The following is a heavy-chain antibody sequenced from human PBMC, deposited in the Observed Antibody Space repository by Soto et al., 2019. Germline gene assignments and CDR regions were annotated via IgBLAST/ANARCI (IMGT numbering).Heavy chain of an antibody. CDR3: AVAVAGPTAIGY. Sequence: EVQLVESGGGLVQPGGSLRLSCAASGFTFSSYWMHWVRQAPGKGLVWVSRINRDGSSTSYADSVKGRFTISRDNAKNTLYLQMNSLRDEDTAVYYWAVAVAGPTAIGYWGQGTMVTVSS. CDR2: INRDGSST. CDR1: GFTFSSYW. J-gene: IGHJ4*02. V-gene: IGHV3-74*01. D-gene: IGHD6-19*01.